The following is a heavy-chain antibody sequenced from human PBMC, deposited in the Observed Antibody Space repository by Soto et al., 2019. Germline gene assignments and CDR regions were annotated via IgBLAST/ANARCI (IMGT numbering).Heavy chain of an antibody. Sequence: NPSETLSLTCTVSGGSVSSGSYYWSWIRQPPGKGLEWIGYIYYSGSTNYNPSLRSRVTISVDTSKNQFSLKLSSVTAADTAAYYCARDVPMVRGVISPYYYGMDVWGQGTTVTVSS. J-gene: IGHJ6*02. D-gene: IGHD3-10*01. CDR3: ARDVPMVRGVISPYYYGMDV. CDR1: GGSVSSGSYY. CDR2: IYYSGST. V-gene: IGHV4-61*01.